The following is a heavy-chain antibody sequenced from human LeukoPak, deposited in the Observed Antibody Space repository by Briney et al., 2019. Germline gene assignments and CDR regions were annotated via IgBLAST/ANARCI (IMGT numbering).Heavy chain of an antibody. CDR1: GGTLPSGDFY. CDR3: ARDSAQYCSSTSCYIYNWFDP. V-gene: IGHV4-61*08. J-gene: IGHJ5*02. CDR2: IYYSGST. D-gene: IGHD2-2*02. Sequence: SEALSLNCTVSGGTLPSGDFYWGWIRQPPGKGLEWIGYIYYSGSTNYNPSLKSRVTISVDTSKNQFSLKLSSVTAADTAVYYCARDSAQYCSSTSCYIYNWFDPWGQGTLVTVSS.